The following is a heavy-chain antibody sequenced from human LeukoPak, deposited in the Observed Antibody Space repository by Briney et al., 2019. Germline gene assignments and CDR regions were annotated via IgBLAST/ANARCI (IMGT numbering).Heavy chain of an antibody. CDR3: AKDPTSSGWSVGYFDY. CDR2: ISYDGSNK. Sequence: GGSLRLSCAASGFTFSSYAMHWVRQAPGKGLEWVAVISYDGSNKYYADSVKGRFTISRDNSKNTLYLQMNSLRAEDTAVYYCAKDPTSSGWSVGYFDYWGQGTLVTVSS. D-gene: IGHD6-19*01. J-gene: IGHJ4*02. V-gene: IGHV3-30*04. CDR1: GFTFSSYA.